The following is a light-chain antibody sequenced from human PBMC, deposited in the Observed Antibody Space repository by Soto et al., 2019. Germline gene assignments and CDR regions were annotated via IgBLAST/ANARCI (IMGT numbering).Light chain of an antibody. Sequence: QSVLTQPPSVSAAPGQKVTISCSGRSSNIGNNYVSWYQQLPGTAPKLLIYDNNKRPSGIPDRFSGSKSGTSATLGITGLQTGDEADHYCGTWDSSLSAVVFGGGTQLTVL. CDR1: SSNIGNNY. CDR3: GTWDSSLSAVV. J-gene: IGLJ2*01. V-gene: IGLV1-51*01. CDR2: DNN.